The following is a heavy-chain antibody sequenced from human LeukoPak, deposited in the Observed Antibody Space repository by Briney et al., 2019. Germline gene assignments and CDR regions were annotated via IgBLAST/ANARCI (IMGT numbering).Heavy chain of an antibody. CDR3: ARDTLAAGRKAFDI. D-gene: IGHD6-13*01. V-gene: IGHV1-69*04. CDR1: GGTFGSYA. Sequence: ASVKVSCKASGGTFGSYAISWVRQAPGQGLEWMGRIIPILGIANYAQKFQGRVTITADKSTSTAYMELSSLRSEDTAVYYCARDTLAAGRKAFDIWGQGTMVTVSS. J-gene: IGHJ3*02. CDR2: IIPILGIA.